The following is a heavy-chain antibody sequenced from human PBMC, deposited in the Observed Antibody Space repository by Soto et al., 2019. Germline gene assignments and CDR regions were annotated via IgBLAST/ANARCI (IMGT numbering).Heavy chain of an antibody. J-gene: IGHJ5*02. CDR1: GYTFTSYA. Sequence: ASVKVSCKASGYTFTSYAMHWVRQAPGQRLEWMGWINAGNGNTKYSQKFQGRVTITRDTSASTAYMELSSLRSEDTAVYYCARSRIYGNNWFDPWGQGTLVTVS. D-gene: IGHD4-17*01. CDR3: ARSRIYGNNWFDP. V-gene: IGHV1-3*01. CDR2: INAGNGNT.